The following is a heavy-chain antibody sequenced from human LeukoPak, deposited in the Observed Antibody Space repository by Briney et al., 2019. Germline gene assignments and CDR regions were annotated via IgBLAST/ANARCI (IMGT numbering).Heavy chain of an antibody. J-gene: IGHJ4*02. D-gene: IGHD4-11*01. CDR2: ISYDGSNK. CDR3: TTDAYSYSDY. CDR1: GFTFSSYA. Sequence: GRSLRLSCAASGFTFSSYAMHWVRQAPGKGLEWVAVISYDGSNKYYADSVKGRFSISRDNSKNTLYLQMNSLKTEDTAVYYCTTDAYSYSDYWGQGTLVTVSS. V-gene: IGHV3-30*04.